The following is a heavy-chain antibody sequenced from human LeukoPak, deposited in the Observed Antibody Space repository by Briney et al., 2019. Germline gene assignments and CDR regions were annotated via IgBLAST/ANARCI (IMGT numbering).Heavy chain of an antibody. CDR2: IKQDGSEK. V-gene: IGHV3-7*01. CDR1: GFTFSSYW. Sequence: GGSLRLSCAASGFTFSSYWMSWVRQAPGKGLEWVANIKQDGSEKYYVDSVKGRFIISRDNAKNSLYLQMNSLRAEDTAVYYCARDPRYYYYGMDVWGQGTTVTVSS. CDR3: ARDPRYYYYGMDV. J-gene: IGHJ6*02.